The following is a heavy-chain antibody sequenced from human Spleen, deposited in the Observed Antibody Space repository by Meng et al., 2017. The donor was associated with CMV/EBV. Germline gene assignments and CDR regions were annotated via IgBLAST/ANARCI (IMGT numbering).Heavy chain of an antibody. CDR3: ARWGAVAGIDGLDI. J-gene: IGHJ3*02. D-gene: IGHD6-19*01. CDR2: INPNGGVT. V-gene: IGHV1-2*02. CDR1: GGTFSSYA. Sequence: ASVKVSCKASGGTFSSYAISWVRQAPGQGLEWMGWINPNGGVTNYAQKFQGRVTMTRDTSITTVYMELSRLRSDDTAVYYCARWGAVAGIDGLDIWGQGTMVTVSS.